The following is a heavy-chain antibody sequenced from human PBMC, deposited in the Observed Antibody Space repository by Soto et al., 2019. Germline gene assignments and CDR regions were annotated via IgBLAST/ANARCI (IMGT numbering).Heavy chain of an antibody. D-gene: IGHD3-9*01. CDR1: GFTFSSYA. Sequence: QVQLVESGGGVVQPGRSLRLSCAASGFTFSSYAMHWVRQAPGKGLEWVAVISYDGSNKYYADSVKGRFTISRDNSKNTLYLQMTSLRAEDTAVYYCASVKTRDYDILTGYYNRHDYWGQGTLVTVSS. V-gene: IGHV3-30-3*01. CDR3: ASVKTRDYDILTGYYNRHDY. CDR2: ISYDGSNK. J-gene: IGHJ4*02.